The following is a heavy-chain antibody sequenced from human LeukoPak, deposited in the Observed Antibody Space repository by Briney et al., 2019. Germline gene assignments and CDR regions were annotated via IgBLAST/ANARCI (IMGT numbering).Heavy chain of an antibody. CDR2: IQYDGSNE. CDR3: ARCFRYYDSSGYYLDY. D-gene: IGHD3-22*01. V-gene: IGHV3-30*12. Sequence: GGSLRLSCAASGFTFSSYGMHWVRQAPGKGLEWVAYIQYDGSNEQYADSVKGRFTISRDNAKNSLYLQMNSLRAEDTAVYYCARCFRYYDSSGYYLDYWGQGTLVTVSS. J-gene: IGHJ4*02. CDR1: GFTFSSYG.